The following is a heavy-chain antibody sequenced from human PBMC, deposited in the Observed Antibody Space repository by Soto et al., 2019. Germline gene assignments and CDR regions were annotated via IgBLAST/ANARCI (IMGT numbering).Heavy chain of an antibody. CDR2: MSHRGTT. CDR1: GDSISRSNW. Sequence: SETLSLTCAVSGDSISRSNWWSWVRQPPGKGLEWIGEMSHRGTTNYNPSLKSRVTISVDKSKNQFSLKLSSVTAADTAVYFCARLGYSNAWPDYWGQGTLVTLSS. J-gene: IGHJ4*02. V-gene: IGHV4-4*02. D-gene: IGHD5-12*01. CDR3: ARLGYSNAWPDY.